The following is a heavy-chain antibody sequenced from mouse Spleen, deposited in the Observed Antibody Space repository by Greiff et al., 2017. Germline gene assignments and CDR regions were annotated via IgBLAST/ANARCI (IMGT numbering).Heavy chain of an antibody. V-gene: IGHV14-4*01. CDR2: IDPENGDT. J-gene: IGHJ2*01. Sequence: VQLQQSGAELVRPGASVKLSCTASGLNIKDDYMHWVKQRPEQGLEWIGWIDPENGDTEYASKFQGKATITADTSSNTAYLQLSSLTSEDTAVYYCTTEDNDYDGIDYWGQGTTLTVSS. CDR1: GLNIKDDY. D-gene: IGHD2-4*01. CDR3: TTEDNDYDGIDY.